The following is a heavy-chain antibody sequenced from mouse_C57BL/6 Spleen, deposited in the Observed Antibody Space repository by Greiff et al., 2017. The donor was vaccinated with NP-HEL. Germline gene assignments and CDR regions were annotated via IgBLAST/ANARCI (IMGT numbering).Heavy chain of an antibody. V-gene: IGHV1-9*01. CDR2: ILPGSGIT. J-gene: IGHJ3*01. CDR1: GYTFTGYW. D-gene: IGHD2-4*01. CDR3: ARQVYYDYEGFAY. Sequence: QVQLQQSGAELMKPGASVKLSCKATGYTFTGYWIEWVKQRPGHGLEWIGEILPGSGITNYNEKFKGKATFTADTSSNTAYMQLSSLTTEDSAIYYCARQVYYDYEGFAYWGQGTLVTVSA.